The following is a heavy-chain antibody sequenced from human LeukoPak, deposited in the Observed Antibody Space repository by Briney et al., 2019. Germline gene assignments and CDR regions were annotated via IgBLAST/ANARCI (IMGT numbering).Heavy chain of an antibody. Sequence: GGPLRLSCAASGFIFSSYSMNWVRQAPGKGLEWVSSISSSSSYIYYADSVKGRFTISRDNAKNSLYLQMNSLRAEDTAVYYCARASVQIVVVPAASRYYYYGMDVWGQGTTVTVSS. CDR3: ARASVQIVVVPAASRYYYYGMDV. CDR2: ISSSSSYI. J-gene: IGHJ6*02. CDR1: GFIFSSYS. V-gene: IGHV3-21*01. D-gene: IGHD2-2*01.